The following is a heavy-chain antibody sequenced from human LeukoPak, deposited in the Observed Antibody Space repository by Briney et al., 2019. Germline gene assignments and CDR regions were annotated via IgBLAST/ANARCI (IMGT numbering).Heavy chain of an antibody. CDR2: ISGSGGST. D-gene: IGHD5-18*01. CDR1: GFTFSSYG. Sequence: PGGSLRLSCAASGFTFSSYGMSWVRQAPGKGLEWVSAISGSGGSTYYADSVKGRFTISRDNSKNTLYLQMNSLRAEDTAVYYCARDYRRYSYGHDYWGQGTLVTVSS. CDR3: ARDYRRYSYGHDY. V-gene: IGHV3-23*01. J-gene: IGHJ4*02.